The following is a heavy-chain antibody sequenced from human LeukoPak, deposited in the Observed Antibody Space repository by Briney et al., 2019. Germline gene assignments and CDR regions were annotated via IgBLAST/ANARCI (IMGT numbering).Heavy chain of an antibody. D-gene: IGHD6-13*01. CDR1: GFTFSSYG. V-gene: IGHV3-30*03. CDR2: ISYDGSNK. Sequence: GRSLRLSCAASGFTFSSYGMHWVRQAPGKGLEWVAVISYDGSNKYYADSVKGRFTISRDNSKNTLYLQMNSLRAEDTAVYYVAAANFDYWGQGTLVTVSS. J-gene: IGHJ4*02. CDR3: AAANFDY.